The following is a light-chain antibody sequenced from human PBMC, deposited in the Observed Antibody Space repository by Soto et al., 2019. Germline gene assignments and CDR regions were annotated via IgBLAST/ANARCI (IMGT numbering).Light chain of an antibody. CDR2: DAS. V-gene: IGKV3-20*01. Sequence: EIVLTQSPGTLSLSPGERATLSCRASQSVRSTYLAWYQQRPGQAPRLLIFDASNRATGIPARFSGSGSGTDFTLTIGRVEPEDFAVYYCQPYGSSPLITFGPGTKVDIK. J-gene: IGKJ3*01. CDR3: QPYGSSPLIT. CDR1: QSVRSTY.